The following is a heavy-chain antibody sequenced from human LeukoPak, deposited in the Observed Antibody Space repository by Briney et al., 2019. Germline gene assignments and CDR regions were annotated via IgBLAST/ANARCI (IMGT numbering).Heavy chain of an antibody. Sequence: ASVKVSCKASGGTFTGYYMHWVRQAPGQGLEWMGRINPNSGGTNYAQKFQGRVTMTRDTSISTAYMELSRLRSDDTAVYYCGVVAARPRDAFDIWGQGTMVTVSS. CDR3: GVVAARPRDAFDI. CDR1: GGTFTGYY. J-gene: IGHJ3*02. CDR2: INPNSGGT. D-gene: IGHD6-6*01. V-gene: IGHV1-2*06.